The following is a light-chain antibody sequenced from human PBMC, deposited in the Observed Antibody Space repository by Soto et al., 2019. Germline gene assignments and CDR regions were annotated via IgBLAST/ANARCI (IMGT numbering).Light chain of an antibody. V-gene: IGLV2-23*01. Sequence: QSALTQPASVSGSPGQSITISCIATSSDVGTYDHVSWYQQHPGKAPKLISGVSDRFSGSKSGNTASLTISGLQAGDEADYYCFSYAGRSTWVFGGGTKVTVL. CDR1: SSDVGTYDH. J-gene: IGLJ3*02. CDR3: FSYAGRSTWV.